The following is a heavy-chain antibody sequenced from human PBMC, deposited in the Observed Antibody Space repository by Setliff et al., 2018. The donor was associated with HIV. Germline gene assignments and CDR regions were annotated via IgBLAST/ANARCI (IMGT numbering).Heavy chain of an antibody. CDR1: GYAFTTYS. J-gene: IGHJ4*02. CDR3: ARGALLAVFDFDH. Sequence: GASVKVSCKASGYAFTTYSMHWVRQAPGQSLEWMGWLNAGKEDTKFSQEFQGRITINWDTSASTAYLELRSLRSEDTAVYYCARGALLAVFDFDHWGQGTMVTVSS. D-gene: IGHD2-8*02. CDR2: LNAGKEDT. V-gene: IGHV1-3*03.